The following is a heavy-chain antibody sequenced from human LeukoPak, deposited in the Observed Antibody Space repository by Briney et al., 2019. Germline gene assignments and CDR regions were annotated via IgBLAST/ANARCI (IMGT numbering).Heavy chain of an antibody. CDR2: IIPIFGTA. Sequence: SVRVSCKASGGTFSSYAISWVRQAPGQGLEWMGGIIPIFGTANYAQKFQGRVTITADKSTSTAYMELSSLRSEDTAVYYCARGATDIVVVVAATDAFDIWGQGTMVTVSS. CDR1: GGTFSSYA. J-gene: IGHJ3*02. D-gene: IGHD2-15*01. V-gene: IGHV1-69*06. CDR3: ARGATDIVVVVAATDAFDI.